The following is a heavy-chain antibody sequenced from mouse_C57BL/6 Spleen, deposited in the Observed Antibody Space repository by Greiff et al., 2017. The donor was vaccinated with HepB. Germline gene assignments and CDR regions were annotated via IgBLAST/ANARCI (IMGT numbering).Heavy chain of an antibody. CDR3: ARLGYYSSSYDYYAMDY. D-gene: IGHD1-1*01. V-gene: IGHV1-4*01. J-gene: IGHJ4*01. Sequence: VQLQQSGAELARPGASVKMSCKASGYTFTSYTMHWVKQRPGQGLEWIGYINPSSGYTKYNQKFKDKATLTADKSSSTAYMQLSSLTSEDSAVYYCARLGYYSSSYDYYAMDYWGQGTSVTVSS. CDR1: GYTFTSYT. CDR2: INPSSGYT.